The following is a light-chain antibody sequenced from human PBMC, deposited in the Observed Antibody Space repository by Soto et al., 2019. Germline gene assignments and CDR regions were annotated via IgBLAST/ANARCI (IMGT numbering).Light chain of an antibody. J-gene: IGKJ1*01. Sequence: EIVLTQSPGTLSLSPGERATLFCRASQSLSSTYLAWYQQRPGQAPRLLIYGASTRATGIPARFSGSGSGTEFTLTISSLQSEDFAVYYCQQYNNWPGTFGQGTKVDIK. CDR1: QSLSSTY. V-gene: IGKV3-15*01. CDR2: GAS. CDR3: QQYNNWPGT.